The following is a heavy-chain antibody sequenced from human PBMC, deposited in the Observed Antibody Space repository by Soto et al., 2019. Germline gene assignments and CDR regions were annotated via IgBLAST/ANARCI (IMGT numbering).Heavy chain of an antibody. V-gene: IGHV4-34*02. CDR3: AGGEKNSSSWQLDY. CDR2: INHSGSS. D-gene: IGHD6-13*01. CDR1: GASFNDYY. J-gene: IGHJ4*02. Sequence: QVQLQQWGAGLLKPSETLSLTCAVYGASFNDYYWTWVRQPPGKGLEWIGEINHSGSSNYNPSLKSRVTISVXTXXXQFSXKXXXLTAAXTAVYFCAGGEKNSSSWQLDYWGLGSLVIVSS.